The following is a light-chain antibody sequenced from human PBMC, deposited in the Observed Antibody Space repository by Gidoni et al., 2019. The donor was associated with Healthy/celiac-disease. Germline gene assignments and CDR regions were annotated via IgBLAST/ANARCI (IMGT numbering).Light chain of an antibody. CDR2: DAA. V-gene: IGKV3-11*01. CDR1: QSVSSY. Sequence: IVFTQSPATLSLSPGERATLSCRASQSVSSYLAWYQQKPGQAPRLLIYDAANRATGIPARFSGSGSGTDFTLTISSLEPEDFAVYYCQQRSNPYTFGQGTKLEIK. J-gene: IGKJ2*01. CDR3: QQRSNPYT.